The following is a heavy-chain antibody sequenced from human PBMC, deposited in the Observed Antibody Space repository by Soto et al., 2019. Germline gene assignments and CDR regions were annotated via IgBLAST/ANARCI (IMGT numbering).Heavy chain of an antibody. J-gene: IGHJ4*02. D-gene: IGHD3-22*01. CDR2: IDPSDSQT. Sequence: GESLKISFKGSGYSFAGYWITWVRQKPGKGLEWMGRIDPSDSQTYYSPSFRGHVTISATKSITTVFLQWSSPRASDTAMYYCARQIYDSDTGPNFQYYFDSWGQGTPVTVSS. V-gene: IGHV5-10-1*01. CDR3: ARQIYDSDTGPNFQYYFDS. CDR1: GYSFAGYW.